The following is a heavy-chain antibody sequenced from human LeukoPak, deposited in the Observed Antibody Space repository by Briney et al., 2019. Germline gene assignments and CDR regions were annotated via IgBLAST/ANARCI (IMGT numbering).Heavy chain of an antibody. CDR1: GGSISSGDYY. D-gene: IGHD3-3*01. CDR3: AKGHYEPRYNWFDP. V-gene: IGHV4-31*03. J-gene: IGHJ5*02. CDR2: IYYSGST. Sequence: SQTLSLTCTVPGGSISSGDYYWSWIRQHPGKGLEWIGYIYYSGSTYYNPSLKSRVTISVDTSKNQFSLKVNSVTAADTAVYYCAKGHYEPRYNWFDPWGQGTLVTVSS.